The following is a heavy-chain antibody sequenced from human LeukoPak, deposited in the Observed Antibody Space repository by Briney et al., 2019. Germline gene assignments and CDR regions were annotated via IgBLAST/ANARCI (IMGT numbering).Heavy chain of an antibody. CDR3: ASGPGAAAGTADY. D-gene: IGHD6-13*01. J-gene: IGHJ4*02. Sequence: ASVKVSCKASGYTFTGYYMHWVRQAPGQGLEWMGWINPNSGGTNYAQKFQGRVTMTRDTSISTAYMELSRLRSDGTAVYYCASGPGAAAGTADYWGQGTLVTVSS. CDR2: INPNSGGT. CDR1: GYTFTGYY. V-gene: IGHV1-2*02.